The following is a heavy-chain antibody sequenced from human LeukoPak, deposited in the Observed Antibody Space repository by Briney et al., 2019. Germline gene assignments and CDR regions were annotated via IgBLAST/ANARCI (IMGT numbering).Heavy chain of an antibody. Sequence: GGSLRLSCAASGLPLANTWMHWVRKAPGRGLVWVPLINNDGSTTHYADSVKGRFTISRDNAKNTVYLQMNSLRAEDTAVYYCAIGGTYGSGSWGQGTLVTVSS. CDR3: AIGGTYGSGS. V-gene: IGHV3-74*01. CDR1: GLPLANTW. D-gene: IGHD3-10*01. J-gene: IGHJ4*02. CDR2: INNDGSTT.